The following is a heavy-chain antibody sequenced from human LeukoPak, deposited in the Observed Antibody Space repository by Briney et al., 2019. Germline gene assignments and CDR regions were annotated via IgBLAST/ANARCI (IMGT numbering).Heavy chain of an antibody. Sequence: GGSLRLSCAASGFTFSSYAISWVRQAPGKGLEWVSTISGSGGSTYYVDSVKGRFTISRDNSKNTLYLQMNSLRAEDTAVYYCARDLLVAASGNDYWGQGTLVTVS. CDR1: GFTFSSYA. CDR3: ARDLLVAASGNDY. D-gene: IGHD6-13*01. J-gene: IGHJ4*02. CDR2: ISGSGGST. V-gene: IGHV3-23*01.